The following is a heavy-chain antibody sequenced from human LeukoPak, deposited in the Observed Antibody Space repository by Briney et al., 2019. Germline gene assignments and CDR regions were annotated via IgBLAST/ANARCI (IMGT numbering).Heavy chain of an antibody. CDR2: INAYNGNT. J-gene: IGHJ4*02. D-gene: IGHD1-26*01. Sequence: ASVKVSCKASGYTFTSYSINWVRQAPGQGLEWMGWINAYNGNTKYAQKVQGRVTMTTDTSTSTAYMELRSLRSDDTAVYYCARGLGGSGSYFLTFDYWGQGTLVTVCS. V-gene: IGHV1-18*01. CDR1: GYTFTSYS. CDR3: ARGLGGSGSYFLTFDY.